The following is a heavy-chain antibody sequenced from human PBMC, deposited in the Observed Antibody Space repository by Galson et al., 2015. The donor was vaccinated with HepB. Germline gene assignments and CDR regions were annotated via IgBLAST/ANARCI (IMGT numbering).Heavy chain of an antibody. D-gene: IGHD3-3*01. CDR3: ARTTYYDFWIDAFDI. Sequence: SLRLSCAASGFTFSSYWMSWVRQAPGKGLEWVANIKQDGSEKYYVDSVKGRFTISRDNAKNSLYLQMNSLRAEDTAVYYCARTTYYDFWIDAFDIWGQGTMVTVSS. CDR2: IKQDGSEK. V-gene: IGHV3-7*01. CDR1: GFTFSSYW. J-gene: IGHJ3*02.